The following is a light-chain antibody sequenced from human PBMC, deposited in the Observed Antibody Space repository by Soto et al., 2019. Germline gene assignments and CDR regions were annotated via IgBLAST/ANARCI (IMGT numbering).Light chain of an antibody. J-gene: IGLJ3*02. Sequence: QSALTQPASVSGSPGQSITISCTGTSSDVGGYNYVSWYQHHPGKAPKLMIYDVTNRPSGVSNRFSGSKSSNTASLTISGLHAEYEADYYCTSYTTSSPYLVFGGGTKLTVL. CDR1: SSDVGGYNY. V-gene: IGLV2-14*03. CDR2: DVT. CDR3: TSYTTSSPYLV.